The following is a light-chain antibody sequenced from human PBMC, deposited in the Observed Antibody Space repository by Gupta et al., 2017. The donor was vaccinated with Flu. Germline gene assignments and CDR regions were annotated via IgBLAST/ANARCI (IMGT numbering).Light chain of an antibody. Sequence: TSSDIGTYNRVSWYQQPPGTAPKLMIYEVSNRPSGVPDRFSASKSVNTASLTISGLQGEDEADYYCTSYTSSSTYVFGTGTKVTVL. J-gene: IGLJ1*01. CDR1: SSDIGTYNR. V-gene: IGLV2-18*02. CDR2: EVS. CDR3: TSYTSSSTYV.